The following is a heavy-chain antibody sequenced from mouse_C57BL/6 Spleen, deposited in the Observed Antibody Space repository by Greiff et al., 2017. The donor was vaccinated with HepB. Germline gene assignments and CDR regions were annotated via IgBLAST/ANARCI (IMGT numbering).Heavy chain of an antibody. CDR1: GYAFSSSW. Sequence: QVQLQQSGPELVKPGASVKISCKASGYAFSSSWMNWVKQRPGKGLEWIGRIYPGDGDTNYNGKFKGKATLTADKSSSTAYMQLSSLTSEDSAVYFCAREDWAFYAMDDWGQGTSVTVSS. J-gene: IGHJ4*01. D-gene: IGHD4-1*01. CDR2: IYPGDGDT. V-gene: IGHV1-82*01. CDR3: AREDWAFYAMDD.